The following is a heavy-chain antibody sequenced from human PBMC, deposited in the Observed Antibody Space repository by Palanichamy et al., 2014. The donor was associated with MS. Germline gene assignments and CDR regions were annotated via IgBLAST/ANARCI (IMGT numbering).Heavy chain of an antibody. CDR1: GFTVSSNY. CDR2: IYSGGST. J-gene: IGHJ4*02. V-gene: IGHV3-53*02. D-gene: IGHD1-20*01. Sequence: EVQLVETGGGLIQPGGSLRLSCAASGFTVSSNYMSWVRQAPGKGLERVSVIYSGGSTYYADSVKGRFTISRDNSKNTLYLQMNSLRAEDTAVYYCARDPYNWNGPGDYWGQGTLVTVSS. CDR3: ARDPYNWNGPGDY.